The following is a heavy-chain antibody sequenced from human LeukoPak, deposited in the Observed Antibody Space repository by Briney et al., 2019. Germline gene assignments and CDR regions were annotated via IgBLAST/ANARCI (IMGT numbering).Heavy chain of an antibody. D-gene: IGHD7-27*01. J-gene: IGHJ3*02. Sequence: GGSLRLSCAASGFTVSSNYMSWVRQAPGKGLEWASVIYSGGSTYYADSVKGRFTISRDNSKNTLYLQMNSLRAEDTAVYYCAREGTGDRAFDIWGQGTMVTVSS. CDR1: GFTVSSNY. CDR2: IYSGGST. V-gene: IGHV3-53*01. CDR3: AREGTGDRAFDI.